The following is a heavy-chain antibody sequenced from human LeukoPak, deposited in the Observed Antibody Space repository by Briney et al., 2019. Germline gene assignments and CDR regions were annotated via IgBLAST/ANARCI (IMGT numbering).Heavy chain of an antibody. Sequence: SETLSLTCTVSGGSISTSNYYWGWIRQPPGKGLEWIGNIFYSGSTYYSPSLKSRVTISLDTSRNQFSLKLNSVTAADTAVYYCARERIAAAGNWFDPWGQGTLVTVSS. CDR2: IFYSGST. CDR1: GGSISTSNYY. V-gene: IGHV4-39*07. CDR3: ARERIAAAGNWFDP. J-gene: IGHJ5*02. D-gene: IGHD6-13*01.